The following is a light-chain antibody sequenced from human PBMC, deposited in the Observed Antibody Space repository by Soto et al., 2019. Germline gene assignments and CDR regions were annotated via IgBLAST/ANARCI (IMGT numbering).Light chain of an antibody. V-gene: IGKV3-15*01. CDR1: QSVSSS. J-gene: IGKJ4*01. Sequence: EIMMTQSPATLSVSPGERATLSCRATQSVSSSLAWYQQKPGQAPRLLIYGASTRATGIPARFSGSGSGTEFTLTINSLQSEDFAVYYCQQYNNWPRATFGGGTKVETK. CDR2: GAS. CDR3: QQYNNWPRAT.